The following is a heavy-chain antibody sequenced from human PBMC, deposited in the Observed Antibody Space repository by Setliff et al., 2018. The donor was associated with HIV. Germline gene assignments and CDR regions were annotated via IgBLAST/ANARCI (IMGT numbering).Heavy chain of an antibody. CDR3: ARHRHTSAWYATRHYFYMDV. CDR1: GYTFSNYW. V-gene: IGHV5-51*01. CDR2: IYPGDSDT. Sequence: GESLKISCKGSGYTFSNYWIGWVCQMPEKGLEWMGIIYPGDSDTRYSPSFQGQVTISADRSISTAFLQWSSLKASDSAMYYCARHRHTSAWYATRHYFYMDVWGEGTMVTVSS. D-gene: IGHD6-19*01. J-gene: IGHJ6*03.